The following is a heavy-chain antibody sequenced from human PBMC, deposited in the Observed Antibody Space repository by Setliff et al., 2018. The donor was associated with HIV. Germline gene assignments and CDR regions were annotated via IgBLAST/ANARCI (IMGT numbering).Heavy chain of an antibody. CDR3: ARTNQTYYYDSSGYYFDY. CDR1: GGAIRSFF. J-gene: IGHJ4*02. D-gene: IGHD3-22*01. CDR2: IYTSGST. V-gene: IGHV4-4*08. Sequence: SETLSLTCTVSGGAIRSFFWRWIRQPPGKGLEWIGHIYTSGSTNYNPFLKSRVTISVETSKNQFSLKLSSVTAADTVVYYCARTNQTYYYDSSGYYFDYWGQGTLVTVSS.